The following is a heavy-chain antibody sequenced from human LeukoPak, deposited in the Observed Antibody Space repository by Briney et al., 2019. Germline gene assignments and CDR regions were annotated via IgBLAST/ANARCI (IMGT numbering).Heavy chain of an antibody. CDR1: GFTFSSYA. CDR2: ISGSGGST. J-gene: IGHJ4*02. CDR3: ARVQHYYDSSGSLYY. D-gene: IGHD3-22*01. V-gene: IGHV3-23*01. Sequence: PGGSLRLSCAASGFTFSSYAMSWVRQAPGKGLEWVSAISGSGGSTYYADSVKGRFTISRDNSKNTLYLQMNSLRAEDTAVYYCARVQHYYDSSGSLYYWGQGTLVTVSS.